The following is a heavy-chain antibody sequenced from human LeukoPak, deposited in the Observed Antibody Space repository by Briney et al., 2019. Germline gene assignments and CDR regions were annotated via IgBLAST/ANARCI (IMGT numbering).Heavy chain of an antibody. D-gene: IGHD3-22*01. CDR1: GGSISSYY. CDR3: ARDGGYYYDSSGYFGY. J-gene: IGHJ4*02. V-gene: IGHV4-59*01. CDR2: IYYSGST. Sequence: PSETLSLTCTVSGGSISSYYWSWIRQPPGKGLEWIGYIYYSGSTNYNPSLKSRVTISVDTSKNQFSLKLSSVTAADTAVYYCARDGGYYYDSSGYFGYWGRGTLVTVSS.